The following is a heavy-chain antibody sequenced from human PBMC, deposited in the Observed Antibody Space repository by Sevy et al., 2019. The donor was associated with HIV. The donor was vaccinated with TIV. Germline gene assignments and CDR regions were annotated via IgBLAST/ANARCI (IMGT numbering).Heavy chain of an antibody. V-gene: IGHV5-51*01. Sequence: GESLKISCKGSGYSFTSYWIGWVRQMPGKGLEWMGIIYPGDSDTRYSPSFQGQVTISADKSISTAYLQWSSLKASDTAMYYCARQIAAAGTSGGMDVWGQGTTVTVSS. CDR3: ARQIAAAGTSGGMDV. D-gene: IGHD6-13*01. CDR1: GYSFTSYW. CDR2: IYPGDSDT. J-gene: IGHJ6*02.